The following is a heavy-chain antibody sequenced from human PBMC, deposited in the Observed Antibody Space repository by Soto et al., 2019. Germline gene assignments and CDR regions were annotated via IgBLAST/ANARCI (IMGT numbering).Heavy chain of an antibody. Sequence: PSETLSLTCSVSGGSVSDKTYYWSWIRQPPGKRLEWIGYVYYSGTTNYNPSLKSRVTIPVDLSKNRFSLRLSSVTTADTALYYCARTTAVPNTLRSRYFFDYWGQGTLVTVFS. CDR2: VYYSGTT. V-gene: IGHV4-61*01. CDR1: GGSVSDKTYY. J-gene: IGHJ4*02. D-gene: IGHD4-17*01. CDR3: ARTTAVPNTLRSRYFFDY.